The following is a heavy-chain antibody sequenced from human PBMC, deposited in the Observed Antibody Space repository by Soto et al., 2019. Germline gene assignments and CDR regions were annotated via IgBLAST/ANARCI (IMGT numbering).Heavy chain of an antibody. CDR2: IWYDGSNK. D-gene: IGHD3-3*01. CDR1: GFTFSSYG. J-gene: IGHJ4*02. V-gene: IGHV3-33*01. Sequence: GWSLRLSCAASGFTFSSYGMHWVRQAPGKGLEWVAVIWYDGSNKYYADSVKGRFTISRDNSKNTLYLQMNSLRAEDTAVYYCARNKDGFLEWLPQDFDYWGQGTLVTVSS. CDR3: ARNKDGFLEWLPQDFDY.